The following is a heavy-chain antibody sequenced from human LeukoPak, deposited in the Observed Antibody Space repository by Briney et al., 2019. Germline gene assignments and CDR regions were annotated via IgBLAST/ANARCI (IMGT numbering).Heavy chain of an antibody. CDR1: GFTFSSYG. CDR2: ISSSSSYI. Sequence: GGSLRLSCAASGFTFSSYGMHWVRQAPGKGLEWVSSISSSSSYIYYADSVKGRFTISRDNAKNSLYLQMNSLRAEDTAVYYCARDKQLVRRPGWFDPWGQGTLVTVSS. V-gene: IGHV3-21*01. CDR3: ARDKQLVRRPGWFDP. J-gene: IGHJ5*02. D-gene: IGHD6-13*01.